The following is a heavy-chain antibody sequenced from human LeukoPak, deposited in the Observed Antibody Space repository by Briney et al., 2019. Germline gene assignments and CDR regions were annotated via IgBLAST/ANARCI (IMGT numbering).Heavy chain of an antibody. J-gene: IGHJ4*02. Sequence: GGSLRLSCAVSGFTFSNYMMTWVRQAPGEGLEWVANMRTDGSVPSYVDSVKGRFIISRDNAKTSLFLQMNSLRIDDTAMYYCTRTVNSASDFWGQGTLVTVSS. D-gene: IGHD4-23*01. CDR1: GFTFSNYM. CDR2: MRTDGSVP. V-gene: IGHV3-7*03. CDR3: TRTVNSASDF.